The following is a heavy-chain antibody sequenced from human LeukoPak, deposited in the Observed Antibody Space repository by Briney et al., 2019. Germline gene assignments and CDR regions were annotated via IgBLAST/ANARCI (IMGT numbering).Heavy chain of an antibody. CDR3: ARARRYYYDSSGYYTADY. V-gene: IGHV1-46*01. Sequence: ASVKVSCKASGYTFTSYYMHWVRQAPGQGLEWMGIINPSGGSTSYAQKFQGRVTMTRDTSTSTVYMELSSLRSEDTAVYYCARARRYYYDSSGYYTADYWGQGTLVTVSS. J-gene: IGHJ4*02. CDR2: INPSGGST. CDR1: GYTFTSYY. D-gene: IGHD3-22*01.